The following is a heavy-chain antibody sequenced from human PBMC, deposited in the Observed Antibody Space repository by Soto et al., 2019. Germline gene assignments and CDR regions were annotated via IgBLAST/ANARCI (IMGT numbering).Heavy chain of an antibody. CDR1: GYTFTGYY. J-gene: IGHJ4*02. D-gene: IGHD6-13*01. CDR2: INPNSGGT. V-gene: IGHV1-2*02. Sequence: ASVKVSCKASGYTFTGYYMHWVRQAPGQGLEWMGWINPNSGGTNYAQKFQGRVTMTRDTSISTAYMELSRLRSDDTAVYYCARYLSSSWYYFDYWGQGTLVTVSS. CDR3: ARYLSSSWYYFDY.